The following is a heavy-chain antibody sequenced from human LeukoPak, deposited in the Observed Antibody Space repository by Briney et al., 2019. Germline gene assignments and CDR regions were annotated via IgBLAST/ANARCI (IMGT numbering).Heavy chain of an antibody. CDR3: AKDKVYYYGSGEGYFDY. D-gene: IGHD3-10*01. CDR1: GFTFSSYA. J-gene: IGHJ4*02. Sequence: GGSLRPSCAPYGFTFSSYAMNWVRQAPGKGLEWVATISGSGGSTYYSDSVKGRFTIARDNSKNTLYLQMNSLRAEDTAVYYCAKDKVYYYGSGEGYFDYWGQGTLVTVSS. CDR2: ISGSGGST. V-gene: IGHV3-23*01.